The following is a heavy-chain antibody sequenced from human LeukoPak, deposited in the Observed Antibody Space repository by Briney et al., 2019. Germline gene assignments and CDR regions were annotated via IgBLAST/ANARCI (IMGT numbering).Heavy chain of an antibody. J-gene: IGHJ4*02. Sequence: QPGRSLRLSCAASGFTFSRYGMHWVRQAPGKGLEWVALISYDGSDKYYADSVKGRFTISRDNSKNTLYLQMNSLRAEDTAVYYCAKVPLVGGTNQDDYWGQGTLVTVSS. V-gene: IGHV3-30*18. D-gene: IGHD1-26*01. CDR3: AKVPLVGGTNQDDY. CDR2: ISYDGSDK. CDR1: GFTFSRYG.